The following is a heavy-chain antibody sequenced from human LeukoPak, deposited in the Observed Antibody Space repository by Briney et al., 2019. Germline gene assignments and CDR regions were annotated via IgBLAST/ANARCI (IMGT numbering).Heavy chain of an antibody. D-gene: IGHD4-17*01. CDR1: GFTVRSNY. CDR3: VAPYGDYVSGYDY. V-gene: IGHV3-53*01. Sequence: GGSLRLSCAVSGFTVRSNYMSWVRQAPGKGLEWVSVIYSGGSTYYADSVKGRFTISRDNSKNTLYLQMNSLRAEDTAVYYCVAPYGDYVSGYDYWGQGILVTVSA. J-gene: IGHJ4*02. CDR2: IYSGGST.